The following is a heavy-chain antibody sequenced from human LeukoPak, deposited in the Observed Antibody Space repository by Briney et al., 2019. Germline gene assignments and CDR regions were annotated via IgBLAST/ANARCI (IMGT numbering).Heavy chain of an antibody. D-gene: IGHD1-26*01. Sequence: SETLSLTCTVSGGSISSHSWSWIRQPAGKGLEWIGRIYASESTNYNPSLKSRVTMSVDASKSQFSLNLNSVTAADTAVYYCARDRREVPVRANDAFDIWGQGTMVTGSS. CDR2: IYASEST. CDR3: ARDRREVPVRANDAFDI. V-gene: IGHV4-4*07. J-gene: IGHJ3*02. CDR1: GGSISSHS.